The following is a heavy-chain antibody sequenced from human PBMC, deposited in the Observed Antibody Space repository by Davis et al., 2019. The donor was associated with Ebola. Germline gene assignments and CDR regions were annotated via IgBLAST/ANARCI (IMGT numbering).Heavy chain of an antibody. J-gene: IGHJ4*02. CDR3: ARHQSKVGVAGPFYYFDY. D-gene: IGHD6-19*01. Sequence: SSYVMSWVRRAPGQGLEWVGRIHSSGSSYYNMSLKSRVTISVDTSKNQFSLKLSSVTAADTAVYYCARHQSKVGVAGPFYYFDYWGQGTLVTVSS. CDR1: SSYV. CDR2: IHSSGSS. V-gene: IGHV4-39*01.